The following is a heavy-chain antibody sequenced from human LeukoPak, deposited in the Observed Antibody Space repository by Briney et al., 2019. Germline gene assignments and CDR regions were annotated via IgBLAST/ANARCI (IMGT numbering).Heavy chain of an antibody. J-gene: IGHJ4*02. D-gene: IGHD3-10*01. CDR3: ARVSGNYGSGSYLDY. CDR2: INHSGST. CDR1: GGSFSGYY. Sequence: SETLSFTCAVYGGSFSGYYWSWIRQPPGKGLEWIGEINHSGSTNCNPSLKSRVTISVDTSKNQFSPKLSSVTAADTAVYYCARVSGNYGSGSYLDYWGQGTLVTVSS. V-gene: IGHV4-34*01.